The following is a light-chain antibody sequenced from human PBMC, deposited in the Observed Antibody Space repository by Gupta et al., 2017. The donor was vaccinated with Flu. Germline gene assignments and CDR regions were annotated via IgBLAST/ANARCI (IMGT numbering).Light chain of an antibody. CDR1: SSDVGGYNY. V-gene: IGLV2-14*01. Sequence: QSALTQPDSVSGSPGQSITISCTGTSSDVGGYNYASWYHQPPGKAHTLMIYEVSKRPPGVSIRFSGSKSGNAASLTISERQEEDEADYYCSSDTSSSTLVFGGGTKLTVL. J-gene: IGLJ2*01. CDR2: EVS. CDR3: SSDTSSSTLV.